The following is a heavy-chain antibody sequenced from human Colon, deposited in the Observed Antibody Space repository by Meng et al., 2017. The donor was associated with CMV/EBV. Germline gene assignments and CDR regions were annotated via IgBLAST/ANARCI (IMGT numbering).Heavy chain of an antibody. Sequence: SETLSLTCAVYGGSFSGYYWSWVRQPPGKGLEWIGEINHSGSTNYNPSLKSRVTISVDTSKNQFSLKLSSVTVADTAVYYCARGRSQSYDSSGYYTFPFDYWGQGTLVTVSS. J-gene: IGHJ4*02. CDR1: GGSFSGYY. V-gene: IGHV4-34*01. CDR3: ARGRSQSYDSSGYYTFPFDY. CDR2: INHSGST. D-gene: IGHD3-22*01.